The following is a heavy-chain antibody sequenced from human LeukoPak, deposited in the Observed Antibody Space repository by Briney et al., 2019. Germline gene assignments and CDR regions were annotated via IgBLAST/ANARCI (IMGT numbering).Heavy chain of an antibody. CDR3: ARATVDTAMVFPSFDY. CDR2: INPNSGGT. CDR1: GYTFTGYY. D-gene: IGHD5-18*01. J-gene: IGHJ4*02. V-gene: IGHV1-2*02. Sequence: ASVKVSCKASGYTFTGYYMHWVRQAPGQGLEWMGWINPNSGGTHYAQRFQGRVTMTRDTSITTAYMELSRLRSDDTAVYYCARATVDTAMVFPSFDYWGQGTLVTVSS.